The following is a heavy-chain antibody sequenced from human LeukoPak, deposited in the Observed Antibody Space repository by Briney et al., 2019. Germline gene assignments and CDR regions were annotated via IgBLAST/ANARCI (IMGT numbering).Heavy chain of an antibody. CDR1: GGTFSSYA. V-gene: IGHV1-69*05. D-gene: IGHD3-3*01. CDR3: ARDLGFLEEYNWFDP. CDR2: IIPIFGTA. J-gene: IGHJ5*02. Sequence: SVKVSCKASGGTFSSYAISWVRQAPGQGLEWMGGIIPIFGTASYAQKFQGRVTMTRDMSTSTVYMELSSLRSEDTAVYYCARDLGFLEEYNWFDPWGQGTLVTVSS.